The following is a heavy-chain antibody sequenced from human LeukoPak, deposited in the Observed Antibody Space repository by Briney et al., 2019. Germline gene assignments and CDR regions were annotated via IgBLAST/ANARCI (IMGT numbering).Heavy chain of an antibody. V-gene: IGHV3-23*01. D-gene: IGHD3-3*01. CDR1: GLTLSNYG. CDR2: ISGSGGGT. Sequence: PGGSLRLSCAVSGLTLSNYGMSWVRQAPGKGLEWVAGISGSGGGTSYADSVKGRFTISRDNAKNTLFLQMNSLRVEDTAVYFCAKRGVVIRVFLVGFHKEASYFESWGQGAQVTVSS. CDR3: AKRGVVIRVFLVGFHKEASYFES. J-gene: IGHJ4*02.